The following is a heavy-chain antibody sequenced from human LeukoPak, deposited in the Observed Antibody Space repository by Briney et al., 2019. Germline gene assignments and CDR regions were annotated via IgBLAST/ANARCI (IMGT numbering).Heavy chain of an antibody. CDR3: AKGGWEMATYHFDY. J-gene: IGHJ4*02. V-gene: IGHV3-30*18. Sequence: GKSLRLSCAASGFSFRGYGLHRGRQAPGKGVEGVAVVSSDGNNKYYGESVKGRLTISRDNSKNTLYLQMNSLRPEDSAVYYCAKGGWEMATYHFDYWGQGTLVSVSA. CDR1: GFSFRGYG. D-gene: IGHD5-24*01. CDR2: VSSDGNNK.